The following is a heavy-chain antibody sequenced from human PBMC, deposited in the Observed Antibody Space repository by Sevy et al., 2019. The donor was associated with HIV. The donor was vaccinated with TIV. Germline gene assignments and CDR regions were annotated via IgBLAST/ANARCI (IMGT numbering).Heavy chain of an antibody. V-gene: IGHV3-23*01. J-gene: IGHJ4*02. CDR2: VTSDGTT. Sequence: GGSLRLSCAASGLTLTTTGMSWVRQAPGKGLEWVAGVTSDGTTYYADSVRDRVTVYSDNSKNTLYLQLNSLRADDTAVFYCAGGDTTMITDLDYWGQGTLVTVSS. D-gene: IGHD3-16*01. CDR3: AGGDTTMITDLDY. CDR1: GLTLTTTG.